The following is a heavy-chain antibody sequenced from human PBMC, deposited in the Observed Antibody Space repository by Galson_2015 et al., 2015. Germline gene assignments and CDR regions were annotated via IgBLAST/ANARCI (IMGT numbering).Heavy chain of an antibody. V-gene: IGHV1-3*01. CDR3: ARDGGYYGSGSPPDY. CDR2: INAGNGDT. CDR1: GYTFTSYA. D-gene: IGHD3-10*01. Sequence: SVKVSCKASGYTFTSYAFHWVRQAPGQGLEWVGWINAGNGDTKYSQRFQGRVTITRDTSASTAYMELSSLRSEDTAAYYCARDGGYYGSGSPPDYWGQGTLVTVSS. J-gene: IGHJ4*02.